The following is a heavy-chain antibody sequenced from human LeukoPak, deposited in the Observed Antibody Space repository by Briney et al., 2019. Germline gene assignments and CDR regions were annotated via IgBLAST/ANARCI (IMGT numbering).Heavy chain of an antibody. V-gene: IGHV1-8*01. D-gene: IGHD5-18*01. CDR1: GYTFTSYD. CDR2: TNPNSGNT. Sequence: ASVKVSCKASGYTFTSYDINWVRQATGQGLEWMGWTNPNSGNTGYAQKFQGRVTMTRNTSISTAYMELSSLRSEDTAVYYCARGVRYSYGQMYYFDYWGQGTLVTVSS. CDR3: ARGVRYSYGQMYYFDY. J-gene: IGHJ4*02.